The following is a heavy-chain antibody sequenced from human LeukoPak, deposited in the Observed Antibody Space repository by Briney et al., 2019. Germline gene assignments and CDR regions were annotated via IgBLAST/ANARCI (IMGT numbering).Heavy chain of an antibody. CDR2: IYYSGST. V-gene: IGHV4-39*01. CDR1: GGSMSSSSYY. J-gene: IGHJ4*02. Sequence: SETLSLTCTVSGGSMSSSSYYWGWIRQPPGKGLEWIGSIYYSGSTYYNPSLKSRVTISVDTSKNQFSLKLSSVTAADTAVYYCARQVYDFWSGYSGHDWGQGTLVTVSS. D-gene: IGHD3-3*01. CDR3: ARQVYDFWSGYSGHD.